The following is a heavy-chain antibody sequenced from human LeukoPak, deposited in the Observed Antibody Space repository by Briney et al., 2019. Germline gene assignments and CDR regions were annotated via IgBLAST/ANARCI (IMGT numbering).Heavy chain of an antibody. Sequence: GGSLRLSCAASGFTFRNYWMYWVRQAPGKGLEWVSAISGSGGSTYYADSVKGRFTISRDNSKNTLYLQMNSLRAEDTAVYYCAKDSSSGYYYFDYWGQGTLVTVSS. CDR3: AKDSSSGYYYFDY. CDR1: GFTFRNYW. J-gene: IGHJ4*02. V-gene: IGHV3-23*01. D-gene: IGHD3-22*01. CDR2: ISGSGGST.